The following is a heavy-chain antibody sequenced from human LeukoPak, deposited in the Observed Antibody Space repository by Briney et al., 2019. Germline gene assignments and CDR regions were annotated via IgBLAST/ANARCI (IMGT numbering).Heavy chain of an antibody. D-gene: IGHD3-10*01. CDR1: GFTFNTYS. Sequence: GGSLRLSCAASGFTFNTYSMNWVRQAPGKGLEWVSYISSSSNPILYADSVRGRFTISRDNAKNSLYLQMNSLRAEDTAVYYCARSLLLWFGETRRQYYYGMDVWGQGTTVTVSS. CDR2: ISSSSNPI. V-gene: IGHV3-48*04. J-gene: IGHJ6*02. CDR3: ARSLLLWFGETRRQYYYGMDV.